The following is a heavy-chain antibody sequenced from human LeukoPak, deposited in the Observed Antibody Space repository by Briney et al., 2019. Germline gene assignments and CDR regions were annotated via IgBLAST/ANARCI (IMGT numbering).Heavy chain of an antibody. D-gene: IGHD3-22*01. J-gene: IGHJ4*02. V-gene: IGHV3-30*03. CDR3: AAFITTKLDY. CDR1: GFPFRNHG. CDR2: ASTDEINQ. Sequence: TGGSLRLSCAYSGFPFRNHGMHWVRQAPGKGLEWLAVASTDEINQWYADSVKGRFIISRDNSRNTVILEMNTLRTEDTAVYFCAAFITTKLDYWGQGILVTVSS.